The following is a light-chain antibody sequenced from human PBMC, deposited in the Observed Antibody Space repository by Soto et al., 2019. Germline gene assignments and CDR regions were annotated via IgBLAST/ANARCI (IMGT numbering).Light chain of an antibody. CDR2: EDS. V-gene: IGLV2-14*01. CDR3: SSYTTTAAWV. J-gene: IGLJ3*02. CDR1: SSDVGSYRY. Sequence: QSALTQPASVSGSPGQSITISCTGSSSDVGSYRYVSWFQQHPGRAPKLIIYEDSNRPSGVSDRFSGSKSGNTASLTISGLKAEDEADYHCSSYTTTAAWVFGGGTKVTVL.